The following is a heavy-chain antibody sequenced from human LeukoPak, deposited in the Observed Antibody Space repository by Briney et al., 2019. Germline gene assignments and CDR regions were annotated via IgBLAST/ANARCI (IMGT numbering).Heavy chain of an antibody. Sequence: GGSLRLSCAASGFTFSSYAMHWVRQAPGKGLEWVAVISYDGSNKYYADSVKGRFTISRDNSKNTLYLQTNSLRAEDTAVYYCASHDYYDSSGYYPGAFDIWGQGTMVTVSS. CDR1: GFTFSSYA. CDR3: ASHDYYDSSGYYPGAFDI. V-gene: IGHV3-30-3*01. D-gene: IGHD3-22*01. CDR2: ISYDGSNK. J-gene: IGHJ3*02.